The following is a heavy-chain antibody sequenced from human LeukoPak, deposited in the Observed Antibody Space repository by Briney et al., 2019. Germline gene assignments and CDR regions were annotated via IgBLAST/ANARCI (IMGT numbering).Heavy chain of an antibody. V-gene: IGHV3-53*01. J-gene: IGHJ3*02. CDR3: ARDMGFGVGRASDAFDI. D-gene: IGHD3-3*01. CDR2: IYSGGST. Sequence: GGSLRLSCAVSGFTVSSNSMSWVRQAPGKGLEWVSVIYSGGSTYYADSVKGRFTISRDNSKNTLYLQMNSLRAEDTAVYYCARDMGFGVGRASDAFDIWGQGTMVTVSS. CDR1: GFTVSSNS.